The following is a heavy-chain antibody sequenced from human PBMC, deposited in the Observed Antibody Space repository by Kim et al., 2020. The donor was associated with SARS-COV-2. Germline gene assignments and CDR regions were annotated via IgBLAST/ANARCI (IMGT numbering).Heavy chain of an antibody. Sequence: SETLSLTCTVSGGSISSGSYYWSWIRQPAGKGLEWIGRIYTSGSTNYNPSLKSRVTISVDTSKNQFSLKLSSVTAADTAVYYCAREDYSKLSWFDPWGQGTLVTVSS. CDR2: IYTSGST. V-gene: IGHV4-61*02. CDR1: GGSISSGSYY. J-gene: IGHJ5*02. CDR3: AREDYSKLSWFDP. D-gene: IGHD4-4*01.